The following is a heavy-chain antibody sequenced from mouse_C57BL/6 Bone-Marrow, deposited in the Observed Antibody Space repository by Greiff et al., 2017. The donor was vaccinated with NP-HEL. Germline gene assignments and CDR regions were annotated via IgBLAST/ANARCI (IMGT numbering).Heavy chain of an antibody. CDR2: ISYDGSN. D-gene: IGHD1-1*01. CDR1: GYSITSGYY. Sequence: EVQLVESGPGLVKPSQSLSLTCSVTGYSITSGYYWNWIRQFPGNKLEWMGYISYDGSNNYNPSLKNRISITRDTSKNQFFLKLNSVTTEDTATYYCASADYYGSSYVAMDYWGQGTSVTVSS. V-gene: IGHV3-6*01. CDR3: ASADYYGSSYVAMDY. J-gene: IGHJ4*01.